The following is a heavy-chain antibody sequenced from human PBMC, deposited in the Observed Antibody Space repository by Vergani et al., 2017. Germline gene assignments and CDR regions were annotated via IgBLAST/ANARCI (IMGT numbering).Heavy chain of an antibody. Sequence: VQLVESGGGLVQPGGSLRLSCAASGFTFSRHWMHWVRQAPGKGLVWVAVIWYDGSNKYYADSVKGRFTISRDNSKNTLYLQMNSLRAEDTAVYYCARSSDYYYYMDVWGKGTTVTVSS. V-gene: IGHV3-33*08. CDR1: GFTFSRHW. CDR3: ARSSDYYYYMDV. CDR2: IWYDGSNK. J-gene: IGHJ6*03.